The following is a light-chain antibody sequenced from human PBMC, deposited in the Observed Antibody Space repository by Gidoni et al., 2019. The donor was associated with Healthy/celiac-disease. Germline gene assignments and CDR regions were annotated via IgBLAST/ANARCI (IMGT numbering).Light chain of an antibody. J-gene: IGLJ7*01. CDR3: GTWDSSLSAAV. Sequence: QSVLTQPPSVSAAPGPKVTISCSGSSSNIGNNYVSWYQQLPGTAPNLLIYENNKRPSGIPDRFSGSKSGTSATLGITGLQTGDEADYYCGTWDSSLSAAVFGGGTQLTVL. CDR2: ENN. CDR1: SSNIGNNY. V-gene: IGLV1-51*02.